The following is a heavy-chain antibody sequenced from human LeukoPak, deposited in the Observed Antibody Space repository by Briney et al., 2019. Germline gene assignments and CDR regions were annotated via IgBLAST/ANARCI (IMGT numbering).Heavy chain of an antibody. D-gene: IGHD3-3*01. CDR3: ATRSGYYVEVYY. CDR2: ISGSGGST. Sequence: GGSLRLSCAASGFTFSSYAMSWVRQAPGKGLEWVSVISGSGGSTYYADSVKGRFTISRDNSKNTLYLQMNSLRTEDTAVYYCATRSGYYVEVYYWGQGTLVTVSS. V-gene: IGHV3-23*01. J-gene: IGHJ4*02. CDR1: GFTFSSYA.